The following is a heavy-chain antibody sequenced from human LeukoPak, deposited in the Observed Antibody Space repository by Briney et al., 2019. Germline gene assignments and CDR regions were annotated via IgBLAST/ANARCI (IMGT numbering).Heavy chain of an antibody. V-gene: IGHV3-7*01. Sequence: GGSLRLSCAASGFTFTNSWMAWVRQAPGKGLEWVANIKQDGSTKHYADSLKGRFTISRDNPKNSLYLQMNNLRADDTAVYYCTRDTDGSLDYWGQRILVTVAS. CDR3: TRDTDGSLDY. D-gene: IGHD1-26*01. CDR2: IKQDGSTK. J-gene: IGHJ4*02. CDR1: GFTFTNSW.